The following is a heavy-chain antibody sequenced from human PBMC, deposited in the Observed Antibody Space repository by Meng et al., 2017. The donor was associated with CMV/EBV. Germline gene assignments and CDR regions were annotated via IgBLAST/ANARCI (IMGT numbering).Heavy chain of an antibody. CDR1: GFTFSSYG. CDR3: ARDRQHGYYGMDV. Sequence: GGSLRLSCAASGFTFSSYGMHWVRQAPGKGLEWVAFIRYDGSNKYYADSVKGRFTISRDNSKNTLYLQMNSLRAEDTAVYYCARDRQHGYYGMDVWGQGTTVTVSS. J-gene: IGHJ6*02. V-gene: IGHV3-30*02. CDR2: IRYDGSNK. D-gene: IGHD6-13*01.